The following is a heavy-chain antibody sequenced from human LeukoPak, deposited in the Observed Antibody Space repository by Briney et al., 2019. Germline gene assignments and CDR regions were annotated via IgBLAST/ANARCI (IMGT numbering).Heavy chain of an antibody. J-gene: IGHJ4*02. CDR1: GFTFSSYA. V-gene: IGHV3-30-3*01. CDR3: ARDAVWGSYRYPTLFDY. Sequence: GRSLRLSCAASGFTFSSYAMHWVRQAPGKGLEWVAVISYDGSNKYYADSEKGRFTIPRDNSKNTLYLQMNSLRAEDTAVYYCARDAVWGSYRYPTLFDYWGQGTLVTVSS. CDR2: ISYDGSNK. D-gene: IGHD3-16*02.